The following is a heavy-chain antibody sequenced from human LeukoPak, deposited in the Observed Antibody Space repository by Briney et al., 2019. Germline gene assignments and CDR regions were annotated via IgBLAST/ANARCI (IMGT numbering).Heavy chain of an antibody. Sequence: PGGSLRLSCAASGFTVDSNYLSWVRQPPGKGLEWIGEIYHSGSTNYNPSLKSRVTISVDKSKNRFSLKLSSVTAADTAVYYCARGYYDSSGYPFDYWGQGTLVTVSS. CDR2: IYHSGST. CDR3: ARGYYDSSGYPFDY. J-gene: IGHJ4*02. CDR1: GFTVDSNY. D-gene: IGHD3-22*01. V-gene: IGHV4-4*02.